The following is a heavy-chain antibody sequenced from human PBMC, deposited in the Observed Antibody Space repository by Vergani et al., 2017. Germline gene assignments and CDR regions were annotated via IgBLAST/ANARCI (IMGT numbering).Heavy chain of an antibody. D-gene: IGHD3-3*01. V-gene: IGHV3-72*01. CDR2: TRNKARGYSI. Sequence: EVRLVESGGGLVQPGGSLRLSCATSGFTLSHYWIDWVRQAPGKGLEWVARTRNKARGYSIDDAASVRGRFIVSRDASGESVSLQMTRLRIDDTAVYFCARTLKFLDMDVWGKGTTVTVSS. CDR3: ARTLKFLDMDV. CDR1: GFTLSHYW. J-gene: IGHJ6*04.